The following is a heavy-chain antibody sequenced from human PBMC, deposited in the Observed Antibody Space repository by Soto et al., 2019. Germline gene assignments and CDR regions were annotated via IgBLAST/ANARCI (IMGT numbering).Heavy chain of an antibody. CDR2: ISAYNGNT. D-gene: IGHD2-15*01. J-gene: IGHJ6*02. V-gene: IGHV1-18*04. CDR3: ARVSEDIVVVVAATGYYYGMDG. Sequence: QVQLVQSGAEVKKPGASVKVSCKASGYTFTSYGISWVRQAPRQGREWMGWISAYNGNTNYAQKLQRRVTMTTDTSTSTDYMELRSLSYDDTAVYYCARVSEDIVVVVAATGYYYGMDGWGQGTTVTVSS. CDR1: GYTFTSYG.